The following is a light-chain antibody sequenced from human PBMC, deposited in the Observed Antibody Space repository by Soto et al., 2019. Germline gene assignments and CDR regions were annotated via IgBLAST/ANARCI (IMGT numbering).Light chain of an antibody. V-gene: IGLV2-14*01. CDR3: SSYRSSSTLYV. CDR2: DVS. Sequence: QSALTQPASVSGSPGQSITISCTGTSSDVGGYKYVSWYQQHPGKAPKLMIYDVSNRPSRVSNRFSGSKSGNTASLNISGVQAEDEADYYCSSYRSSSTLYVFGTGTKLTVL. J-gene: IGLJ1*01. CDR1: SSDVGGYKY.